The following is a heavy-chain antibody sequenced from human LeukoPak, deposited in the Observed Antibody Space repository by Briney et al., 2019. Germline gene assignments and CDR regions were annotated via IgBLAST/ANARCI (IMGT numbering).Heavy chain of an antibody. CDR3: AKDLSSGSYGRLGY. D-gene: IGHD1-26*01. J-gene: IGHJ4*02. CDR1: GFAFSSYS. V-gene: IGHV3-21*04. Sequence: GGSVRLSCGASGFAFSSYSMNWVPQAPGKGLEWVSSISSSSSYIYYADSVQGRFTISRDNSKNTLYLQMNSLRAEDTAVYYCAKDLSSGSYGRLGYWGQGTLVTVSS. CDR2: ISSSSSYI.